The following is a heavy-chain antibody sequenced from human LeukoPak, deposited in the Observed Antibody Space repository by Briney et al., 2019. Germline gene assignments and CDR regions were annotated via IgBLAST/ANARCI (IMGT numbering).Heavy chain of an antibody. D-gene: IGHD5-24*01. J-gene: IGHJ6*03. Sequence: PSETLSLTCIVSGVSITTSDNYWGWIRQPPGKGLEWIGAIHNSGSTYYNPSLKSRVTISVDTSKNQISLKLSSVTAADTAVYYCATSLLKRERHKWLQPKRDYYYMDVWGKGTTVTISS. CDR3: ATSLLKRERHKWLQPKRDYYYMDV. CDR1: GVSITTSDNY. CDR2: IHNSGST. V-gene: IGHV4-39*07.